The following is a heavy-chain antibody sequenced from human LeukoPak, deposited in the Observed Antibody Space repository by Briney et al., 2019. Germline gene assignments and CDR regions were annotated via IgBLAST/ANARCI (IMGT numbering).Heavy chain of an antibody. CDR2: IKQDGSER. J-gene: IGHJ4*02. D-gene: IGHD6-13*01. V-gene: IGHV3-7*03. CDR3: ARGWSGFEY. Sequence: GGSLRLSCAASGFTFSNYWMSWVRQAPGKGLEWVANIKQDGSERNYVDSVKGRFTISRDNGKNSLYLQMISLRAEDTAVYHCARGWSGFEYWGQGTLVTVSS. CDR1: GFTFSNYW.